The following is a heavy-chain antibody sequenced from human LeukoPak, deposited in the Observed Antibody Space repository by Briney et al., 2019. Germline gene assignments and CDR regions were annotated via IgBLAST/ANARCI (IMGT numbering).Heavy chain of an antibody. V-gene: IGHV3-7*04. CDR2: INQDGSAK. J-gene: IGHJ4*02. Sequence: GGSLRLSCAGSGFTFSSYWMTWVRQAPGKGLEWVGNINQDGSAKYYVDSVKGRFTISRDNAKNSLCLQLTSLRAEDTAVYYCARDGYATGSHDYWGQGALVTVSS. CDR1: GFTFSSYW. CDR3: ARDGYATGSHDY. D-gene: IGHD3-10*01.